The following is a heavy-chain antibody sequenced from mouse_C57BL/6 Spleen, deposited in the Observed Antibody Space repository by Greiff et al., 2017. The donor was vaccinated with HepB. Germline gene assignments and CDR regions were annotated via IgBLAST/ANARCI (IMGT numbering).Heavy chain of an antibody. V-gene: IGHV1-66*01. J-gene: IGHJ4*01. CDR1: GYSFTSYY. Sequence: QVQLQQSGPELVKPGASVKISCKASGYSFTSYYIHWVKQRPGQGLEWIGWIYPGSGNTKYNEKFKGKATLTADTSSSTAYMQLSSLTSEDSAVYYCAKERNGFQPPMDYWGQGTSVTVSS. CDR3: AKERNGFQPPMDY. D-gene: IGHD2-2*01. CDR2: IYPGSGNT.